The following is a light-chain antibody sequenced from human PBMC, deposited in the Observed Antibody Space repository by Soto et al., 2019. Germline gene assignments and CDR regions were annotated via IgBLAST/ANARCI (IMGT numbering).Light chain of an antibody. CDR2: DGS. J-gene: IGKJ1*01. CDR1: QTISKW. CDR3: QHYNRNSQT. V-gene: IGKV1-5*01. Sequence: DIQMTQSPSTLSASVGDRVTITCRASQTISKWLASYQQKPGKAPNLLIYDGSTLESGVPSRFSGSGSGTEFTLTISSLQPDDFATYYCQHYNRNSQTFGQGTKVEIK.